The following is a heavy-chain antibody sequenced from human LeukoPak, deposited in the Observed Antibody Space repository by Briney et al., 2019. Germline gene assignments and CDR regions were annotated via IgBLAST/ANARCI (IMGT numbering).Heavy chain of an antibody. D-gene: IGHD5-24*01. CDR1: GFTFNNYA. CDR3: AKNIWTEMATIYYYMDV. Sequence: GGSLRLSCAASGFTFNNYAMSWVRQAPGKGLEWVSVISGSGGSTYYADSVKGRFTISRDNSKNTLYLQMNSLRAEDTAVYYCAKNIWTEMATIYYYMDVWGKGTTVTVSS. J-gene: IGHJ6*03. CDR2: ISGSGGST. V-gene: IGHV3-23*01.